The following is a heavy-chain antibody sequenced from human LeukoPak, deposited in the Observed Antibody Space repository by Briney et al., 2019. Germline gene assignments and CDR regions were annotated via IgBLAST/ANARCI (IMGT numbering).Heavy chain of an antibody. V-gene: IGHV3-48*03. CDR1: GFTFSSSE. J-gene: IGHJ4*02. CDR2: ISSSGSTI. CDR3: ARGHDYGGNSRFDY. Sequence: GGSLMLSCVSSGFTFSSSEMNWVRQAPGKGLEWVSYISSSGSTIHYADSVKGRFTISRDNAMNSLYLQMNSLRAEDTALYYCARGHDYGGNSRFDYWGQGTLVTVSS. D-gene: IGHD4-23*01.